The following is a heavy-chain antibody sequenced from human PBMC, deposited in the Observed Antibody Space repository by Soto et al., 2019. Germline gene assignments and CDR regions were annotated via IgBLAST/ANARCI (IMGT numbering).Heavy chain of an antibody. Sequence: GGSLRLSCAASGFTFSSYGMHWVRQAPGKGLERVAFISYDGSNKYYADSVKGRFTISRDNSKNTLYLQMNSLRAEDTAVYYCAKEKFYSSSWWLPGYWGQGTLVTVSS. CDR3: AKEKFYSSSWWLPGY. CDR2: ISYDGSNK. J-gene: IGHJ4*02. V-gene: IGHV3-30*18. CDR1: GFTFSSYG. D-gene: IGHD6-13*01.